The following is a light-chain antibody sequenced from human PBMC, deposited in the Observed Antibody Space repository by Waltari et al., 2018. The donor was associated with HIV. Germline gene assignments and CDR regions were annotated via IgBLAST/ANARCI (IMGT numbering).Light chain of an antibody. J-gene: IGLJ2*01. CDR3: QSGDNSGPHVV. CDR2: RAT. Sequence: SYELTQPPSLSVSPGQTAGNSCSGDVLSWQYSYWYRQKPGQPPVMVLSRATERPSGIPGRFSGSKSGTTVTLTIGGVQAEDEADYYCQSGDNSGPHVVFGGGTTLTVL. CDR1: VLSWQY. V-gene: IGLV3-25*03.